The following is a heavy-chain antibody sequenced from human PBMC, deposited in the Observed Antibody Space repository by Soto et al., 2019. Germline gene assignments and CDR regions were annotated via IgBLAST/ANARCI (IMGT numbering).Heavy chain of an antibody. CDR2: ISGSGGST. CDR3: AKGDQYCSSTSCYFRY. V-gene: IGHV3-23*01. J-gene: IGHJ4*02. Sequence: GSLRLSCAASGFTFSSYAMSWVRQAPGKGLEWVSAISGSGGSTYYADSVKGRFTISRDNSKNTLYLQMNSLRAEDTAVYYCAKGDQYCSSTSCYFRYWGQGTLVTVSS. D-gene: IGHD2-2*01. CDR1: GFTFSSYA.